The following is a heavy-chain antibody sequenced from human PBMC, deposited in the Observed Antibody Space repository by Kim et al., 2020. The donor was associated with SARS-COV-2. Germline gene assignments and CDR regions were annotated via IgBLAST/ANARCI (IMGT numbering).Heavy chain of an antibody. Sequence: GGSLRLSCAASGFSFRDYAMAWVRQAPGKGPEWVAAIGGTGAGDSIHYSASVWGRFTISRDNSKNTLRLQLSSLRAEDTAVYYCARESWFGELLSIDSWG. CDR1: GFSFRDYA. J-gene: IGHJ5*01. V-gene: IGHV3-23*01. D-gene: IGHD3-10*01. CDR2: IGGTGAGDSI. CDR3: ARESWFGELLSIDS.